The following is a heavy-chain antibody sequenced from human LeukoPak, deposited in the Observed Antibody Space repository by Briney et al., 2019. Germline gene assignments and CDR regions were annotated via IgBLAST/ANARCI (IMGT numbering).Heavy chain of an antibody. CDR1: GYTLTELS. D-gene: IGHD3-10*01. CDR2: FDPEDGET. CDR3: ATELPKRAMVRGVIITTSFDY. Sequence: ASVKVSCKVSGYTLTELSMHWVRQAPGKGLEWMGGFDPEDGETIYAQKFQGRVTMTEDTSTDTAYMELSSLRSEDTAVYYCATELPKRAMVRGVIITTSFDYWGQGTLVTVSS. V-gene: IGHV1-24*01. J-gene: IGHJ4*02.